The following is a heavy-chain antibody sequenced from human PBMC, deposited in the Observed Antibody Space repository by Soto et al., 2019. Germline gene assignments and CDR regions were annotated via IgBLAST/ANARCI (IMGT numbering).Heavy chain of an antibody. CDR2: TIPVFNTA. CDR1: GGTLSDHG. V-gene: IGHV1-69*06. CDR3: ARGVYGSGNYYTGPSAFDI. D-gene: IGHD3-10*01. Sequence: QVQLEQSGAEVKKPGFSVKVSCKASGGTLSDHGVAWLRQVPGQGLEWMGGTIPVFNTAKYAQKFQGRVTVTADKFTNIAYMELSSLRSEDTAFYFCARGVYGSGNYYTGPSAFDIWGQGTMVIVSS. J-gene: IGHJ3*02.